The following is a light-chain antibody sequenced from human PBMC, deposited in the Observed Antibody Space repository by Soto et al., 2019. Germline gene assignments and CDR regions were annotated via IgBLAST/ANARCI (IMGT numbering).Light chain of an antibody. J-gene: IGLJ2*01. CDR1: SSDVGGYNY. CDR2: EVS. CDR3: CSYTSANTLV. V-gene: IGLV2-14*01. Sequence: QSALTQPASVSGSPGQSITISCTGTSSDVGGYNYVSWYQQHPGKAPKLMIFEVSYRPSGVSIRFSGSKSGNTASLTISGLQAEDEADYYCCSYTSANTLVFGGGTKLTVL.